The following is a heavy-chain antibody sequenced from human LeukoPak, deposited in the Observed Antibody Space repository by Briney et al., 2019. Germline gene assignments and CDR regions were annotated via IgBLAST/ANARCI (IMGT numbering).Heavy chain of an antibody. CDR2: ISYDGSNK. V-gene: IGHV3-30-3*01. CDR3: ARDPSLRFLEWLFYY. D-gene: IGHD3-3*01. Sequence: GGSLRLSCAASGFTFSSYAMHWVRQAPGKGLEWVAVISYDGSNKYYADSVKGRFTISRDNSKNTLYLQMNSLRAEDTAVYYCARDPSLRFLEWLFYYWGQGTLVTVSS. CDR1: GFTFSSYA. J-gene: IGHJ4*02.